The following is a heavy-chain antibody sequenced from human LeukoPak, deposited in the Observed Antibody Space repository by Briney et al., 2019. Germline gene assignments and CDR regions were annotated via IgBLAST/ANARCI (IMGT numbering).Heavy chain of an antibody. CDR2: IYPGDSDT. J-gene: IGHJ4*02. CDR1: GYSFTSYW. Sequence: GESLKISCKGSGYSFTSYWIAWVRQMPGKGLEWMGIIYPGDSDTRYSPSFQGQVTISADKSISTAYLQWSSLKASDTAMYYCAIRCSTTTCLFDYWGQGTLVTVSS. D-gene: IGHD2-2*01. V-gene: IGHV5-51*01. CDR3: AIRCSTTTCLFDY.